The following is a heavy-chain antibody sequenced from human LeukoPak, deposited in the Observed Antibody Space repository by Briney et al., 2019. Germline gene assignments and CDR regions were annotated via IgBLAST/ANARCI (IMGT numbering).Heavy chain of an antibody. J-gene: IGHJ3*02. CDR1: GYTFSDFG. V-gene: IGHV1-18*01. Sequence: ASVKVSCKASGYTFSDFGITWVRQAPGQGVEWMGWIGAYNGNTNYAQKLQGRITMTTDTSTSTAYMELRSLRSDDTAVYYCARAGIQLWFGAFDIWGQGTMVTVSS. D-gene: IGHD5-18*01. CDR2: IGAYNGNT. CDR3: ARAGIQLWFGAFDI.